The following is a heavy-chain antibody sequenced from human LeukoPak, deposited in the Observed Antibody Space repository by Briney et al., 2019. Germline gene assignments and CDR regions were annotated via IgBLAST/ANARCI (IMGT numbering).Heavy chain of an antibody. J-gene: IGHJ6*02. V-gene: IGHV4-34*01. CDR1: GGSFSGYY. D-gene: IGHD2-15*01. Sequence: SETLSLTCAVYGGSFSGYYWSWIRQPPGKGLEWIGEINHSGSTNYNPSLKSRVTISVDTSKNQFSLKLSSVTAADTAVYYCARARCSGGSCYSWDYYYYGMDVWGQGTTVTVSS. CDR2: INHSGST. CDR3: ARARCSGGSCYSWDYYYYGMDV.